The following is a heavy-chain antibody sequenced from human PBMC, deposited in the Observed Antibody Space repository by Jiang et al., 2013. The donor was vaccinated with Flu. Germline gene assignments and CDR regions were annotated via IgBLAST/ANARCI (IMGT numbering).Heavy chain of an antibody. Sequence: GLEWMGIIYPGDSDTRYSPSFQGQVTISADKSISTAYLQWSSLKASDTAMYYCARHGARSLMTTVTPIDYWGQGTLVTVSS. CDR3: ARHGARSLMTTVTPIDY. D-gene: IGHD4-11*01. V-gene: IGHV5-51*01. J-gene: IGHJ4*02. CDR2: IYPGDSDT.